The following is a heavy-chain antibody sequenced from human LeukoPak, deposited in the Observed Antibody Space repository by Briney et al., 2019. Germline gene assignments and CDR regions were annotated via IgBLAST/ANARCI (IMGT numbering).Heavy chain of an antibody. V-gene: IGHV3-23*01. CDR3: ARGTPDYVWGSSIDY. CDR1: GFTFNTYA. J-gene: IGHJ4*02. D-gene: IGHD3-16*01. CDR2: ISVSGGRT. Sequence: GGSLRLSCAVSGFTFNTYAMSWVRQAPGKGLEWVSGISVSGGRTDYADSVKGRFTISRDNSKNTLYLQMNSLRAEDTAVYYCARGTPDYVWGSSIDYWGQGTLVTVSS.